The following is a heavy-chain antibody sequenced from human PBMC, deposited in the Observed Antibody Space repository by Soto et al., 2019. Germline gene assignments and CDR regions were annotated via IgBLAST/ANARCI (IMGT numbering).Heavy chain of an antibody. CDR1: GYTFTSYG. V-gene: IGHV1-18*01. J-gene: IGHJ3*02. CDR2: ISAYNGNT. Sequence: ASVKVSCKGSGYTFTSYGISWARQAPGQGLEWMGWISAYNGNTNYAQKLQGRVTMTTDTSTSTAYMELRSLRSDDTAVYYCARENSSGWYEAFDIWGQGTMVTVSS. CDR3: ARENSSGWYEAFDI. D-gene: IGHD6-19*01.